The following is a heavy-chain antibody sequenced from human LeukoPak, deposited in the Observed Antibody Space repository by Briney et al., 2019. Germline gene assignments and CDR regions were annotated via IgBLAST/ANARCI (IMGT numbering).Heavy chain of an antibody. J-gene: IGHJ5*02. CDR2: ISAYNGNT. CDR3: ARGRQDSNYLAWFDP. V-gene: IGHV1-18*01. CDR1: GYTFTSYG. D-gene: IGHD4-4*01. Sequence: ASVKVSCKASGYTFTSYGISWVRQAPGQGLEWMGWISAYNGNTNYAQKLQGRVTMTTDTSTSTAYMELRSLRSDDTAVYYCARGRQDSNYLAWFDPWGQGTLVTVSS.